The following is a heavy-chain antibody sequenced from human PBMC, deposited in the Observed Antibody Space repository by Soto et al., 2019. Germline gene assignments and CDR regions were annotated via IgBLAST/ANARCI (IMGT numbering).Heavy chain of an antibody. J-gene: IGHJ4*02. V-gene: IGHV4-31*03. CDR2: IYYSGST. CDR3: AREAYYYDSSGYYGHYFAY. CDR1: GGSISSGGYY. D-gene: IGHD3-22*01. Sequence: SETLSLTCTVSGGSISSGGYYWSWIRQHPGKGLEWIGYIYYSGSTYYNPSLKSRVTISVDTSKNQFSLKLSSVTAADTAVYYCAREAYYYDSSGYYGHYFAYWXQGTLVTVSS.